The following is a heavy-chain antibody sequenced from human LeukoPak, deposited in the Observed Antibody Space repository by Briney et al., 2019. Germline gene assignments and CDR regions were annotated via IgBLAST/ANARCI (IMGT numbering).Heavy chain of an antibody. CDR3: ARGRVWEPNCYYYYYMDV. CDR1: GGSFSGYY. D-gene: IGHD1-26*01. Sequence: PSETLSLTCAVYGGSFSGYYWSWIRQPPGKGLEWIGEINHSGSTNYNPSLKSRVTISVDTSKNQFSLKLSSVTAADTAVYYCARGRVWEPNCYYYYYMDVWGKGTTVTVSS. V-gene: IGHV4-34*01. CDR2: INHSGST. J-gene: IGHJ6*03.